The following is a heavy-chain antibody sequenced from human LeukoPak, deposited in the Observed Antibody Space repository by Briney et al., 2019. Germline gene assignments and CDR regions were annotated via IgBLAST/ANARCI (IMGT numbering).Heavy chain of an antibody. J-gene: IGHJ4*02. Sequence: GGSLRLSCAASGFTFISYGMSWVRQAPGKGLGWVSTIRGTGDTTYYADSVKGRFTISRDNSKNTLYLQMNSVRVEDTAVYYCAKGTYGSGTHGAHDYWGQGTLVTVSS. CDR3: AKGTYGSGTHGAHDY. D-gene: IGHD3-10*01. CDR1: GFTFISYG. CDR2: IRGTGDTT. V-gene: IGHV3-23*01.